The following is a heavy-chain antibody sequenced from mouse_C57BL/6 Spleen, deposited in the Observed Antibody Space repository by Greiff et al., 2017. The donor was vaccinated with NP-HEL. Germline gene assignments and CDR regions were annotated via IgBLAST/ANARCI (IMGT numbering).Heavy chain of an antibody. J-gene: IGHJ4*01. CDR2: INPNNGGT. V-gene: IGHV1-18*01. D-gene: IGHD2-4*01. CDR3: ARSPYYDYDGYYAMDY. CDR1: GYTFTDYN. Sequence: EVKLQQSGPELVKPGASVKIPCKASGYTFTDYNMDWVKQSHGKSLEWIGDINPNNGGTIYNQKFKGKATLTVDKSSSTAYMELRSLTSEDTAVYYCARSPYYDYDGYYAMDYWGQGTSVTVSS.